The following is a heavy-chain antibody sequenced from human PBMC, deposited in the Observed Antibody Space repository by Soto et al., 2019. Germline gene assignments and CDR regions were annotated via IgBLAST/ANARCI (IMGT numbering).Heavy chain of an antibody. CDR2: ISYDGTNK. Sequence: GGSLRLSCAASGFSFSISPMHWVRQAPGKGPEWVALISYDGTNKFYADSVKGRFTISRDNSKSTLYLQVDSLRPEDAAVYYCARDPKTSGGQHRAFNYFDSWGQGTLVTVSS. D-gene: IGHD2-15*01. V-gene: IGHV3-30-3*01. CDR3: ARDPKTSGGQHRAFNYFDS. CDR1: GFSFSISP. J-gene: IGHJ4*02.